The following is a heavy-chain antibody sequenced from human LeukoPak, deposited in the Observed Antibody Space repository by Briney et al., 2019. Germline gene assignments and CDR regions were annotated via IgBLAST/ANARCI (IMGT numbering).Heavy chain of an antibody. CDR1: GFTFSSYS. CDR2: IRSKANSYAT. V-gene: IGHV3-73*01. Sequence: PGGSLRLSCVASGFTFSSYSMNWVRQTSGKGLEWVGRIRSKANSYATAYAASVKGRFTISRDDSKNTAYLQMNSLKTEDTAVYYCTRDLARIVVVPAADTRIAAAGTGFDYWGQGTLVTVSS. J-gene: IGHJ4*02. D-gene: IGHD2-2*01. CDR3: TRDLARIVVVPAADTRIAAAGTGFDY.